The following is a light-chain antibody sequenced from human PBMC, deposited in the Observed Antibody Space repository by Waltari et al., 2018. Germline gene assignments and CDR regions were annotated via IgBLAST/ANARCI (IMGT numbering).Light chain of an antibody. CDR3: AAWTDTSKIV. CDR2: EVS. J-gene: IGLJ2*01. CDR1: TSDLVDYRR. Sequence: QSALTQPPSVSGSPGQSVTISCTETTSDLVDYRRISWYQQAPGTAPNLLIFEVSNRPSGVPDRFSGSKSGNTASLTISDLQAEDESHYYCAAWTDTSKIVFGGGTRVTVL. V-gene: IGLV2-18*02.